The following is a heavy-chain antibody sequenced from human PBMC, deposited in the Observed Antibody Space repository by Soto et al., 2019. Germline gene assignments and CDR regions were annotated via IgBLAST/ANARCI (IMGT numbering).Heavy chain of an antibody. J-gene: IGHJ6*02. V-gene: IGHV3-66*01. CDR2: INSGGNT. Sequence: GGSLRLSCAASGFGVSNNYMSWVRQAPGKGLEWVSAINSGGNTYYADSVKGRFTISRDNSKNTVYLQMNSVGAEDTAVYYCARDPSIVGADGEEYYYYYGMDVWGQGTTVTVSS. CDR1: GFGVSNNY. D-gene: IGHD1-26*01. CDR3: ARDPSIVGADGEEYYYYYGMDV.